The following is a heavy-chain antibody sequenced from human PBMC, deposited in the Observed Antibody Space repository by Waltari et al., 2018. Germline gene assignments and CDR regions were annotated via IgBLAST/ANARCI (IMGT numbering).Heavy chain of an antibody. Sequence: QLQLQESGPGLVKPSETLSLTCTVSGGSISSSSYYWGWIRQPPGKGLEWIGSIYYSGSTYFNPSLKGRVTISVDTSKNQFSLKLGSVAAADTAVYYCYDGSGDAFDSWGQGTMVTVSS. V-gene: IGHV4-39*01. D-gene: IGHD5-12*01. J-gene: IGHJ3*02. CDR1: GGSISSSSYY. CDR2: IYYSGST. CDR3: YDGSGDAFDS.